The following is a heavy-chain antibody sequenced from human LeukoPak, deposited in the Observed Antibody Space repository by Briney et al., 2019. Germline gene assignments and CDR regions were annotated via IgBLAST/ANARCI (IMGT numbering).Heavy chain of an antibody. J-gene: IGHJ5*02. D-gene: IGHD6-13*01. CDR1: GFTVSSNY. CDR3: ARDRFEGIAAAGTRVNWFDP. V-gene: IGHV3-53*01. Sequence: GGSLRLSCTASGFTVSSNYMSWVRQAPGKGLEWVSVIYSGGSTYYADSVKGRFTISRDNAKNSLYLQMNSLRAEDTAVYYCARDRFEGIAAAGTRVNWFDPWGQGTLVTVSS. CDR2: IYSGGST.